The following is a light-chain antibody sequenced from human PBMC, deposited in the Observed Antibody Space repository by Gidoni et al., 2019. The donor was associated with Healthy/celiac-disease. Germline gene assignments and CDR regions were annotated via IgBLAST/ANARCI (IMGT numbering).Light chain of an antibody. CDR2: SNN. J-gene: IGLJ2*01. CDR3: AAWDDSLNGPGVV. CDR1: SSNIGSNT. Sequence: QSVLTQPPSASGTPGPRVTISCSGSSSNIGSNTVNWYQKLPGTAPKLLIYSNNQRPPGVPDRCSGSRSGTSASLAISGLQSEDEADYYCAAWDDSLNGPGVVFGGGTKLTVL. V-gene: IGLV1-44*01.